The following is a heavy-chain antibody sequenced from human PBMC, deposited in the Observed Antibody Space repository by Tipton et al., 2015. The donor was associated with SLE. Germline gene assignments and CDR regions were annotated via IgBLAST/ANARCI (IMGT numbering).Heavy chain of an antibody. V-gene: IGHV4-59*12. D-gene: IGHD5-24*01. CDR3: AKDLGYNYFDY. CDR2: IYYSGST. J-gene: IGHJ4*02. Sequence: TLSLTCTVSGGSISSYYWSWIRQPPGKGLEWIGCIYYSGSTYYNPSLKSRVTISLDTSKNQFSLKLSSVTAADTAVYYCAKDLGYNYFDYWGQGTLVTVSS. CDR1: GGSISSYY.